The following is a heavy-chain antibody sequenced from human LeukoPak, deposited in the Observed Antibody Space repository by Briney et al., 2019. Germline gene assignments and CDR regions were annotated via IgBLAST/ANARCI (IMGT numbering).Heavy chain of an antibody. CDR2: IKSKTDGGTT. Sequence: PGGSLRLSCAASGFTFSNAWMSWVRQAPGKGLEWVGRIKSKTDGGTTDYAAPVKGRFTISRDDSKNTLYLQMNSLKTEDTAVYYCTTAAHLQWEQSAFDIWGQGTMVTVSS. J-gene: IGHJ3*02. V-gene: IGHV3-15*01. CDR3: TTAAHLQWEQSAFDI. D-gene: IGHD1-26*01. CDR1: GFTFSNAW.